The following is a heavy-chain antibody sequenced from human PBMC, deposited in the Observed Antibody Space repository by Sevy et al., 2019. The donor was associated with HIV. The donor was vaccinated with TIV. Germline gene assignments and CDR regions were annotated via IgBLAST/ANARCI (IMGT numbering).Heavy chain of an antibody. J-gene: IGHJ4*02. Sequence: GGSLRLSCAASQFAFSDYAMTWVSQAPGKGLEWVASIGGSGGSTYYAESVGGRFTISKDNDKHVVYLQMDTLRVADTALYFCAKALMAARSLNLRLLNFDFCGQGTLVTVSS. D-gene: IGHD2-8*01. CDR1: QFAFSDYA. V-gene: IGHV3-23*01. CDR2: IGGSGGST. CDR3: AKALMAARSLNLRLLNFDF.